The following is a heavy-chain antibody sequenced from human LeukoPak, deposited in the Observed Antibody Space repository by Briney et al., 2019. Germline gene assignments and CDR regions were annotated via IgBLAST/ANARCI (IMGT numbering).Heavy chain of an antibody. J-gene: IGHJ3*02. D-gene: IGHD4-23*01. Sequence: GGSLRLSCAASGFTFSSYSMNWVRQAPGKGLEWVSSISSSSSYIYYADSVKGRFTISRDNAKNSLYLQMNSLRAEDTAVYYCAKAAIYGGTAGGAFDIWGQGTMVTVSS. CDR1: GFTFSSYS. CDR2: ISSSSSYI. V-gene: IGHV3-21*01. CDR3: AKAAIYGGTAGGAFDI.